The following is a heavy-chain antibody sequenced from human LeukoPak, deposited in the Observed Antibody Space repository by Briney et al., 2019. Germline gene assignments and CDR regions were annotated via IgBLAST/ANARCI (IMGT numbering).Heavy chain of an antibody. CDR2: IIPIFGTA. Sequence: ASVKVSCKASGGTFSSYAISWVRQAPGQGLEWMGGIIPIFGTANYAQKFQGRVTITADKSTSTAYMELSSLRSEDTAVYYCARELVDTLTYYMGVWGKGTTVTVSS. J-gene: IGHJ6*03. CDR1: GGTFSSYA. V-gene: IGHV1-69*06. D-gene: IGHD5-12*01. CDR3: ARELVDTLTYYMGV.